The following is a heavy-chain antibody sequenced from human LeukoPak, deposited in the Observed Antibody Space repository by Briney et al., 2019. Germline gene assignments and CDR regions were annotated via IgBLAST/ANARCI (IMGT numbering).Heavy chain of an antibody. Sequence: PGGSLRLSCAASGFTFSSYSMNWVRQAPRKGLEWVSYISSSSSMIYYADSVKGRFTISRDNAKNSLYLQMKSLRDEDTAIYYCARDYGDLPARVPYFDYWGQGTLVTVSS. CDR2: ISSSSSMI. CDR3: ARDYGDLPARVPYFDY. CDR1: GFTFSSYS. D-gene: IGHD4-17*01. V-gene: IGHV3-48*02. J-gene: IGHJ4*02.